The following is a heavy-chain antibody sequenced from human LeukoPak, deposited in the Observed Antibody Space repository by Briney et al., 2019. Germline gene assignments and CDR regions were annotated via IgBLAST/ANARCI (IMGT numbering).Heavy chain of an antibody. CDR3: ARAGTRLLPYYYYYYMDV. D-gene: IGHD2-15*01. CDR2: IYYSGST. J-gene: IGHJ6*03. CDR1: GGSISSYY. V-gene: IGHV4-59*01. Sequence: PSETLSLTCTVSGGSISSYYWSWIRQPPGKGLEWIGYIYYSGSTNYNPSLKSRVTISVDTSKNQFSLKLSSVTAADTAVYYCARAGTRLLPYYYYYYMDVWGKGTTVTVSS.